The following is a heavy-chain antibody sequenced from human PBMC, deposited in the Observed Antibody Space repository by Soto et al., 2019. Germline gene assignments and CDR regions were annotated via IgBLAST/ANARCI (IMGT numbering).Heavy chain of an antibody. V-gene: IGHV3-72*01. CDR2: IRHKRRDYTT. J-gene: IGHJ3*01. CDR1: GFIFTDHY. CDR3: ARASADSRYYNYFSS. Sequence: EVQLVESGGDLVQPGGSLRLFCAASGFIFTDHYMDWVRQAPGKGLEWVARIRHKRRDYTTEYDASVRGRFTISRDDSQNSVHLQMNILTIEDTAIYYCARASADSRYYNYFSSWGQGTTVPVSS. D-gene: IGHD3-10*01.